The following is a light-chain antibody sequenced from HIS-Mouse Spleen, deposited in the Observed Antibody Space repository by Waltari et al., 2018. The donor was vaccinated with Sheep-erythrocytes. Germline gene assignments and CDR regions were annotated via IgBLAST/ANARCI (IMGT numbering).Light chain of an antibody. J-gene: IGLJ2*01. V-gene: IGLV3-10*01. Sequence: SYELTQSPSVSVSPGQTARITCSGDALPKKYAYWYQQKSGQAPVLVIYEDSKRPSGIPDRFSGSGSGTDFTLKISRVEAEDVGVYYCMQALQTPLTFGGGTK. CDR2: EDS. CDR1: ALPKKY. CDR3: MQALQTPLT.